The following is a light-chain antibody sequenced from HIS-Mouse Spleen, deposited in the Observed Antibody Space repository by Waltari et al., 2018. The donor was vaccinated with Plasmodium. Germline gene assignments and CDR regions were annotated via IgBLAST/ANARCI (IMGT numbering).Light chain of an antibody. J-gene: IGKJ1*01. CDR3: QQYNNYSPRT. Sequence: DIQMTQSPSTLSASVGDRVTITCRASQSISSWLDWYQQKPGKAPKPLIYKAFSLESGVPSRFSGSCSGTEFTLTIHSLQPDDFATYYCQQYNNYSPRTFGQGTKVEIK. V-gene: IGKV1-5*03. CDR1: QSISSW. CDR2: KAF.